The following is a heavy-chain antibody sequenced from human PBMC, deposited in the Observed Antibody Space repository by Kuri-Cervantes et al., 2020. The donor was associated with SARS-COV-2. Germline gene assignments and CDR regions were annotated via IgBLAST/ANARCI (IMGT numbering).Heavy chain of an antibody. CDR2: IWYDGSNK. CDR3: ARDGVADYYYYYMDV. V-gene: IGHV3-33*01. Sequence: GGSLRLSCAASGFTFSSYGMHWVRQAPGKGLEWVAVIWYDGSNKYYADSVKGRFTISRDNSKNTLYLQMNSLRAEDTAVYYCARDGVADYYYYYMDVWGKGTTVHRLL. J-gene: IGHJ6*03. D-gene: IGHD2-15*01. CDR1: GFTFSSYG.